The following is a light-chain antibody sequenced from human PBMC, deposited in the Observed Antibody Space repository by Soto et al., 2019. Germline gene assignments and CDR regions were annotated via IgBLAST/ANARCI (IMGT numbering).Light chain of an antibody. CDR3: QQYSSSPIT. J-gene: IGKJ5*01. V-gene: IGKV1-5*03. CDR2: KAS. Sequence: DIQMTQSPSTLSASVGVRVTFTCRASQNINNWLAWYQQKPGQAPKLLVYKASSLESGVPSSFSGTGSGTEFTLTISSVQPDDFATYFCQQYSSSPITFGQGTRLEIK. CDR1: QNINNW.